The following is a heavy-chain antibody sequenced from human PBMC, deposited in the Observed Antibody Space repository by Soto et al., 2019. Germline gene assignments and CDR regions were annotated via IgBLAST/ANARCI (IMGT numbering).Heavy chain of an antibody. V-gene: IGHV3-21*01. CDR2: ISSSSSYI. J-gene: IGHJ6*02. CDR1: GFTFSSYS. Sequence: EVQLVESGGGLVKPGGSLRLSCAASGFTFSSYSMNWVRQAPGKGLEWVSSISSSSSYIYYADSGKSRFTISRDNAKNSPYLQMNRLRAEDTDVYYYATPGNLYCYYYGMDVWGQGTTVTVSS. CDR3: ATPGNLYCYYYGMDV.